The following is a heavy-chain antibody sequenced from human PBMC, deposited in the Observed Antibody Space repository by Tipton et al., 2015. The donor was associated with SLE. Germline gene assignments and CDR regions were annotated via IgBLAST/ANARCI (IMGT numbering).Heavy chain of an antibody. V-gene: IGHV4-31*03. D-gene: IGHD6-19*01. CDR1: GGPISSGGYY. J-gene: IGHJ5*02. Sequence: TLSLTCTVSGGPISSGGYYWSWIRQHPGKGLEWIGYIYYSGSTYYNPSLKSRVTISVDTSKNQFSLKLSSVTAADTAVYYCARSSGWYADWFDPWGQGTLVTVSS. CDR3: ARSSGWYADWFDP. CDR2: IYYSGST.